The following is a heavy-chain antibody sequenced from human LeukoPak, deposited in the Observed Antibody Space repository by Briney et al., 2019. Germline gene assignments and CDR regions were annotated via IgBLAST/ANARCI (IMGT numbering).Heavy chain of an antibody. D-gene: IGHD2-2*01. CDR3: ARGAAYFIVVVPAARGYMDV. Sequence: PETLSPTCAVYVGSSSGYYWSWIRQPPGTGLEWVGEIIQAVRTNYTPSFKSRVTISVDTSKNQYTLKLSSMAAANTAVYYCARGAAYFIVVVPAARGYMDVWGKGTTVTVSS. J-gene: IGHJ6*03. V-gene: IGHV4-34*01. CDR2: IIQAVRT. CDR1: VGSSSGYY.